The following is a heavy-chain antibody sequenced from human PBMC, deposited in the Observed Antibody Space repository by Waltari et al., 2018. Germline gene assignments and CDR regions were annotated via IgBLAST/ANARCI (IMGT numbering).Heavy chain of an antibody. J-gene: IGHJ4*02. CDR2: INAGKGNT. V-gene: IGHV1-3*01. CDR3: ARGKNDYGDY. D-gene: IGHD4-17*01. Sequence: QVQLVQSGAEVKKPGASVKVSCKASGYTFTSYAMHWVRQAPGQRLEWMGWINAGKGNTKYSQKFQGRVTITRDTSASTAYMELSSLRSEDTAVYYCARGKNDYGDYWGQGTLVTVSS. CDR1: GYTFTSYA.